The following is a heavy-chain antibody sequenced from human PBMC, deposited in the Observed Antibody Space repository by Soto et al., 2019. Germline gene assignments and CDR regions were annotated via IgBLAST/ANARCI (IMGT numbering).Heavy chain of an antibody. Sequence: QVQLVQSGAEVKKPGSSVKVSCKASGGTFSSYAISWVRQAPGQGLEWMGGIITIFGTANYAQKFQGRVTITADESTSTAYMELSRLRSEDTAVYYCARGVRAATRSFIRSYGMDVWDQGTTVTVSS. D-gene: IGHD2-15*01. J-gene: IGHJ6*02. V-gene: IGHV1-69*01. CDR1: GGTFSSYA. CDR2: IITIFGTA. CDR3: ARGVRAATRSFIRSYGMDV.